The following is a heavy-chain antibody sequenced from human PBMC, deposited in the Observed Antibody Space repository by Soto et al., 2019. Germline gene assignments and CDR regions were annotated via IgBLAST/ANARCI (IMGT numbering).Heavy chain of an antibody. V-gene: IGHV3-74*01. CDR1: EFTFSGRS. CDR2: IDKVGTDS. J-gene: IGHJ6*03. D-gene: IGHD3-10*01. Sequence: EVQLVESGGGLVQPGGSLRLSCAASEFTFSGRSVHWVRQAPGKGLVWVSGIDKVGTDSTYADSVKGRFTSSRDNAKNTVYLQTNSLRVEDTDVYYCARGWFGPDVWGKGTTVTVSS. CDR3: ARGWFGPDV.